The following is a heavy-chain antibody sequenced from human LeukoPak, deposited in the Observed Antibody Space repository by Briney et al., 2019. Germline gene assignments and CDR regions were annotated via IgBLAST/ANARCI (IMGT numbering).Heavy chain of an antibody. CDR1: GITFSSYW. CDR2: INSDGSST. V-gene: IGHV3-74*01. CDR3: ARGFSERRLHAFYI. J-gene: IGHJ3*02. D-gene: IGHD3-16*01. Sequence: GGSLRLSCAASGITFSSYWMHWVRQVPGKGLMWVSRINSDGSSTSYADSVKGRFTISRDNAKNTLYLQMNSLRAEDTAVYYCARGFSERRLHAFYIWGQGTMVTVSS.